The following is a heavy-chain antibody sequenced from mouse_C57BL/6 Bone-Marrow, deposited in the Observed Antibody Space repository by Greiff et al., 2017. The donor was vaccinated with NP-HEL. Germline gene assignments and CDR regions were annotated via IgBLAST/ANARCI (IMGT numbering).Heavy chain of an antibody. J-gene: IGHJ1*03. CDR3: ARRGYGSSYDDWYFGV. CDR1: GYTFTSYD. D-gene: IGHD1-1*01. V-gene: IGHV1-85*01. CDR2: IYPRDGST. Sequence: QVQLQQSGPELVKPGASVKLSCKASGYTFTSYDINWVKQRPGQGLEWIGWIYPRDGSTKYNEKFKGKATLTVDTSSSTAYMELHSLTSEDSAVYFCARRGYGSSYDDWYFGVWGTGTTVTVSS.